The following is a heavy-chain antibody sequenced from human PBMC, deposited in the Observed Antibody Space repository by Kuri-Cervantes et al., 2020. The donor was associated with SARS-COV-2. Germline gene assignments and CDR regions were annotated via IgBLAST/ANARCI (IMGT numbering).Heavy chain of an antibody. D-gene: IGHD1-20*01. CDR1: GFTFSSYA. Sequence: GESLKISCAASGFTFSSYAMSWVRQAPGKGLEWVSVIYSGGSTYYADSVKGRFTISRDNSKNTLYLQMNSLRAEDTAVYYCARDRNGITSNWFDPWGQGTLVTVSS. CDR3: ARDRNGITSNWFDP. CDR2: IYSGGST. V-gene: IGHV3-66*02. J-gene: IGHJ5*02.